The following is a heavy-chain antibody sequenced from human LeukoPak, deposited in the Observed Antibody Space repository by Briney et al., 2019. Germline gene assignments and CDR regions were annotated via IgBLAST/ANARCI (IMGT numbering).Heavy chain of an antibody. CDR1: GFTFSSYA. CDR3: AKDPGIRDYYDSSGYYD. Sequence: GGSLRLPCAASGFTFSSYAMHWVRQAPAKGLGWVAIISYDGSNKYYADSVKGRFTISRDNSKNTLYLQMNSLRAEDTAVYYCAKDPGIRDYYDSSGYYDWGQGTLVTVSS. CDR2: ISYDGSNK. D-gene: IGHD3-22*01. J-gene: IGHJ4*02. V-gene: IGHV3-30-3*01.